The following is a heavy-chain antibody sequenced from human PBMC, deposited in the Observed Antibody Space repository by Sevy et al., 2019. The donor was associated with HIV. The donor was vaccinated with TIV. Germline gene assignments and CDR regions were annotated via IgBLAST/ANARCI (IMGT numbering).Heavy chain of an antibody. Sequence: SETLSLTCTVSGGSISSYYWSWIRHPPGKGLEWIGYIYYSGSTNYNPPLKSRVTISVDTSKNQFSLKLSSVTAADTAVYYCARDRLVVTATTSYYYYGMDVWGQGTTVTVSS. J-gene: IGHJ6*02. CDR2: IYYSGST. V-gene: IGHV4-59*13. CDR1: GGSISSYY. CDR3: ARDRLVVTATTSYYYYGMDV. D-gene: IGHD3-22*01.